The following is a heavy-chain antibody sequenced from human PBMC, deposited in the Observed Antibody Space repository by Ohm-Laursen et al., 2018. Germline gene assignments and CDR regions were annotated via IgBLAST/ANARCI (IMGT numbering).Heavy chain of an antibody. Sequence: SLRLSCTASGFTFSSYAMSWVRQAPGKGLEWVSAISGSGGSTYYADSVKGRFTISRDNSKNTLYLRMNSLRAEDTAVYYCAKSSYDSSGHLFDYWGQGTLVTVSS. CDR1: GFTFSSYA. D-gene: IGHD3-22*01. CDR2: ISGSGGST. V-gene: IGHV3-23*01. J-gene: IGHJ4*02. CDR3: AKSSYDSSGHLFDY.